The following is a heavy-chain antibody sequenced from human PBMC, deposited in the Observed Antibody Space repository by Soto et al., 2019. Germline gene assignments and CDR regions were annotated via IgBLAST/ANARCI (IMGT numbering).Heavy chain of an antibody. CDR1: GFMLSGFG. CDR3: ANPSGYYFGLGSHDEASDM. CDR2: ISKDGSKK. D-gene: IGHD3-10*01. V-gene: IGHV3-30*18. J-gene: IGHJ3*02. Sequence: GGSLRLSCAASGFMLSGFGMHWVRQAPGKGLQWVAGISKDGSKKYYGDSVKGRFTISRDNSRKTLYLQMNGLRAEDTAVYYCANPSGYYFGLGSHDEASDMWGQGTVVTVSS.